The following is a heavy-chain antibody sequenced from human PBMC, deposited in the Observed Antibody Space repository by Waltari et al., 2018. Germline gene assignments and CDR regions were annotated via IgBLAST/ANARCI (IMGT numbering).Heavy chain of an antibody. CDR1: GYTFTAFY. CDR2: INPYSCAS. J-gene: IGHJ5*01. V-gene: IGHV1-2*06. Sequence: QVQLVQSGAEVKKPGASVKVSCKASGYTFTAFYIHWVRQAPGQGLEWMGLINPYSCASNYAVKLQGRISLTRDMSLKTAVMELSRLTSDDTAVYYCARGASINLSSAFDPWGQGTLVTVSS. CDR3: ARGASINLSSAFDP. D-gene: IGHD3-9*01.